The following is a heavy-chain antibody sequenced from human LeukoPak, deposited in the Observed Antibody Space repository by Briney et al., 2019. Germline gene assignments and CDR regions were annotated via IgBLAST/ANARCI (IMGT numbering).Heavy chain of an antibody. CDR2: ISPGDSDT. V-gene: IGHV5-51*01. CDR1: GYRFTSYW. J-gene: IGHJ5*02. D-gene: IGHD2-15*01. CDR3: ANSFLEGFDP. Sequence: GESLKISCKGSGYRFTSYWIGWVGQMPGKGLEWMGIISPGDSDTRYSPSFQGQVTISADKSINTAYLQWSSLKASDTAMYYCANSFLEGFDPWGQGTLVTVSS.